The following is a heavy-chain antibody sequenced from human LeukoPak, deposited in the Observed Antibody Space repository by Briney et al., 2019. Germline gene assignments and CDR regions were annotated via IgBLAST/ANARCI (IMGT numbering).Heavy chain of an antibody. CDR3: AARGKGNWFDP. D-gene: IGHD5-24*01. CDR2: ISAYNGNT. Sequence: ASLTVSCTASGYTFTIYGISWVRQAPGQRLEWMGWISAYNGNTNYAQKLQGRVTMTTDTSTSTAYMELRSLRSDDTAVYYCAARGKGNWFDPWGQGTLVTVSS. V-gene: IGHV1-18*04. CDR1: GYTFTIYG. J-gene: IGHJ5*02.